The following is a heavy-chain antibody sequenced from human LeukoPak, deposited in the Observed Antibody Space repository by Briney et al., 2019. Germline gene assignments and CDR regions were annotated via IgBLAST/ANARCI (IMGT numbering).Heavy chain of an antibody. V-gene: IGHV3-33*01. Sequence: PGGSLRLSCEASGFTFSSYGMHWVRQAPGKGLEWVALIWYDGSNEYYADSVKGRFTISRDNSKNTLYLQMNSLRAEDTAVYFCAREMATAYFDYWGQGTLVTISS. J-gene: IGHJ4*02. D-gene: IGHD5-24*01. CDR1: GFTFSSYG. CDR2: IWYDGSNE. CDR3: AREMATAYFDY.